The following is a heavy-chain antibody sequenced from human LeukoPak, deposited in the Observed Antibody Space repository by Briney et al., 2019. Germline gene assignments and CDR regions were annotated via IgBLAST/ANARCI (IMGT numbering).Heavy chain of an antibody. J-gene: IGHJ4*02. CDR1: GFTFSSYA. D-gene: IGHD3-10*01. Sequence: GGSLRLSCAASGFTFSSYAMSWVRQAPGKGLEWVSAISGSGGSTYYADSVKGRFTISRDNSKNTLYLQMNSLGTEDTALYYCAKGGARGLIMYYFDYWGQGTLVTVSS. V-gene: IGHV3-23*01. CDR3: AKGGARGLIMYYFDY. CDR2: ISGSGGST.